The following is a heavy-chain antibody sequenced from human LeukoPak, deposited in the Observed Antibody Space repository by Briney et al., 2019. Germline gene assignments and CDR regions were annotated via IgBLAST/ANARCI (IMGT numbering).Heavy chain of an antibody. D-gene: IGHD3-10*01. V-gene: IGHV3-53*01. CDR3: ATVSGGDYFDY. Sequence: GGSLRLSCAASGFTVSGDSMSWVRQAPGKGLEWVSLIYSGDSTYYADSVKGRFTISRDNSKNTLYLQMNSLRAEDTAMYYCATVSGGDYFDYWGQGTLITVSS. CDR2: IYSGDST. CDR1: GFTVSGDS. J-gene: IGHJ4*02.